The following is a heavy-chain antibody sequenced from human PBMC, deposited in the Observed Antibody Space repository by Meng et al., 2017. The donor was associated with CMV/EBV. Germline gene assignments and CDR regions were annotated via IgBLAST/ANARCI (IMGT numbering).Heavy chain of an antibody. J-gene: IGHJ4*02. Sequence: GESLKISCAASGFTFSSYWMSWVRQAPGKGLEWVANIKQDGSEKYYVDSVKGRFTIFRDNAKNSLYLQMNSLRAEDTAVYYCARVAFLPPYCGGDCSAHYYFDYWGQGTLVTVSS. CDR1: GFTFSSYW. CDR3: ARVAFLPPYCGGDCSAHYYFDY. D-gene: IGHD2-21*01. V-gene: IGHV3-7*01. CDR2: IKQDGSEK.